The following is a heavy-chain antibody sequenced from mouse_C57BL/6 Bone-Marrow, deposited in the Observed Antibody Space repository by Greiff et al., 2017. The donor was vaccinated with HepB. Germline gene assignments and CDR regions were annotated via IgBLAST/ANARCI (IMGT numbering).Heavy chain of an antibody. D-gene: IGHD1-1*01. Sequence: VQLQESGAELMKPGASVKLSCKATGYTFTGYWIEWVKQRPGHGLEWIGEIFPGSGSTYYNEKFKGKATFTTDKTSNTAYMQLSSLKTEDSAIYYCARDYYGSSYAMDYWGQGTSVTVSS. V-gene: IGHV1-9*01. CDR1: GYTFTGYW. CDR2: IFPGSGST. CDR3: ARDYYGSSYAMDY. J-gene: IGHJ4*01.